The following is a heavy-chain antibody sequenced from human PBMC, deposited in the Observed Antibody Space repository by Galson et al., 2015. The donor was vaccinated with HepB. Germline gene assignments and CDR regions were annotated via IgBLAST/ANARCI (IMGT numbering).Heavy chain of an antibody. CDR1: GYTLTELS. J-gene: IGHJ5*02. CDR2: FDPEDGET. Sequence: SVKVSCKVSGYTLTELSMHWVRQAPGKGLEWMRGFDPEDGETIYAQKFQGRVTMTEDTSTDTAYMELSSLRSEDTAVYYCATRPYYYDSSGYHGFRFDPWGQGTLVTVSS. D-gene: IGHD3-22*01. V-gene: IGHV1-24*01. CDR3: ATRPYYYDSSGYHGFRFDP.